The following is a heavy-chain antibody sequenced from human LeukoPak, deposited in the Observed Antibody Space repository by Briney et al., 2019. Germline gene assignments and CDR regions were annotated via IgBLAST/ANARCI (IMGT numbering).Heavy chain of an antibody. CDR2: IWYDGSNK. D-gene: IGHD3-22*01. V-gene: IGHV3-33*01. CDR1: GFTFSSYG. CDR3: ARRHYYDSSGYYGEHTYYYYGMDA. Sequence: PGRSLRLSCAASGFTFSSYGMHWVRQAPGKGLEWVAVIWYDGSNKYYADSVKGRFTISRDNSKNTLYLQMNSLRAEDTAVYYCARRHYYDSSGYYGEHTYYYYGMDAWGQGTTVTVSS. J-gene: IGHJ6*02.